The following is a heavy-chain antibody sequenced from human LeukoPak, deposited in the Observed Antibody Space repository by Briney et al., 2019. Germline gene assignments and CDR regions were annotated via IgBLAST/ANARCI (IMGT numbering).Heavy chain of an antibody. CDR3: ARVAKDCGGDCFVGS. D-gene: IGHD2-21*01. J-gene: IGHJ4*02. CDR1: GYTVSSNS. V-gene: IGHV3-66*01. Sequence: PGGSLKLSCAPSGYTVSSNSVSWIRQIPGKGLEWVSAVYYGGSTFYADSVKGRFTISRDISKNTWNLQMNSLRAKDTAVYYCARVAKDCGGDCFVGSWGQGTQVTVSS. CDR2: VYYGGST.